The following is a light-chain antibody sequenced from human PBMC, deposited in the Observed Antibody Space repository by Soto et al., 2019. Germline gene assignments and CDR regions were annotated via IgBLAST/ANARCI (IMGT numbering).Light chain of an antibody. CDR1: QTTNNY. Sequence: IQLNQTPSSLSAPVGDRVTITCRASQTTNNYLNWYQLKPGKAPKLLIYAASTLQTGVPSRFTGSGSGTDFTLTIISLQPEDYATYFCQQSYSMPYAFGPGTKVDIK. CDR2: AAS. J-gene: IGKJ2*01. V-gene: IGKV1-39*01. CDR3: QQSYSMPYA.